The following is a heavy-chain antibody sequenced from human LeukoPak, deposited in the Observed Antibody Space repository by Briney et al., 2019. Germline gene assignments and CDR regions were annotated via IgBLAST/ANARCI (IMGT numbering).Heavy chain of an antibody. CDR3: ARDHRGSPY. V-gene: IGHV3-48*04. D-gene: IGHD1-26*01. Sequence: PGGSLRLSCAASGFTFSSYSMNWVRQAPGKGLEWVSYISSSSSTIYYADSVKGRFTISRDNAKNSLYLQMNSLRAEDTAVYYCARDHRGSPYWGQGTLVTVSS. J-gene: IGHJ4*02. CDR1: GFTFSSYS. CDR2: ISSSSSTI.